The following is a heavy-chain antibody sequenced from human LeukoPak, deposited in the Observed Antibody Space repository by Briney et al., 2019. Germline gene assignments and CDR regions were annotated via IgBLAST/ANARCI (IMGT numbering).Heavy chain of an antibody. D-gene: IGHD3-16*01. CDR2: ISYDGSNK. CDR1: GFTFSGYG. CDR3: ATSMGGGNIDY. J-gene: IGHJ4*02. Sequence: GGSLRPSCAASGFTFSGYGIHWVRQAPGKGLEWVAVISYDGSNKYYADSVKGRFTISRDSSKNTLYLQLNSLRVDDTAVYYCATSMGGGNIDYWGQGTLVTVSS. V-gene: IGHV3-30*03.